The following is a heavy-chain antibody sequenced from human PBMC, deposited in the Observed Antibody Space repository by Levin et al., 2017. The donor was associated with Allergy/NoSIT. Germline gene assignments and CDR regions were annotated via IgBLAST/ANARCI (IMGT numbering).Heavy chain of an antibody. CDR1: GGSFSGYY. Sequence: KPSETLSLTCAVYGGSFSGYYWSWIRQPPGKGLEWIGEMNHSGSTNYNPSLKSRVTISVDTSKNQFSLKLSSVTAADTAVYYCARGRAAAGYGYWGQGTLVTVSS. CDR3: ARGRAAAGYGY. J-gene: IGHJ4*02. D-gene: IGHD6-13*01. CDR2: MNHSGST. V-gene: IGHV4-34*01.